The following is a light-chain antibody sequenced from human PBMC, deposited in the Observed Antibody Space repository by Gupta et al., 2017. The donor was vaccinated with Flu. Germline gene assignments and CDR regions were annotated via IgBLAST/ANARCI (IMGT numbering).Light chain of an antibody. J-gene: IGKJ1*01. V-gene: IGKV3-15*01. CDR2: GAS. CDR3: QQYKNWTPWT. CDR1: QSVSSN. Sequence: EIVMTQSPATLSVSPGERATLSCRASQSVSSNLAWYQQKPGQAPRLLIYGASTRATGIPARFSGSGYGTEFTLTISSRQSEDFAVYYCQQYKNWTPWTFGQGTKVEIK.